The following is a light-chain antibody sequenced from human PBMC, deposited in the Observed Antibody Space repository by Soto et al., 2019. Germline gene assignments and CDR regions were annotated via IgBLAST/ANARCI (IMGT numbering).Light chain of an antibody. CDR3: QQSITAPLT. V-gene: IGKV1-39*01. Sequence: IQMTLSASCLSAYIGDRVTITCRASQSIDNYLNWYQQKSGKAPQLLIYSASHLQSGVPSRFSGGGYGTDFILTISSLQPEDSAIYFCQQSITAPLTFGGGTKVDIK. J-gene: IGKJ4*01. CDR2: SAS. CDR1: QSIDNY.